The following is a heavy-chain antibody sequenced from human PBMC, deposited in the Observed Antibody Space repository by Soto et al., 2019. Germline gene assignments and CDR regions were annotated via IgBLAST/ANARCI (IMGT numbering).Heavy chain of an antibody. CDR1: GGSISSNLYY. V-gene: IGHV4-39*01. CDR3: ARQPGAFGYYFDS. Sequence: QVRLQESGPGLVKPSETLSLACSVPGGSISSNLYYWGWVRQPPGQGLEWLGAVYHTGNTWYNPSLKSRVTISVDTSKSQFSLKLKSVSASDTAIYYCARQPGAFGYYFDSWGPGLLVTISS. CDR2: VYHTGNT. J-gene: IGHJ4*02. D-gene: IGHD3-3*01.